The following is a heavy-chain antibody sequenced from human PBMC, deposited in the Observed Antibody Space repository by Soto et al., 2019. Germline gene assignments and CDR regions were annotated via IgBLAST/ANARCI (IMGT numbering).Heavy chain of an antibody. CDR2: MSASGGRT. V-gene: IGHV3-23*01. D-gene: IGHD6-19*01. J-gene: IGHJ6*02. CDR3: VGYRSGSYFYSGMDV. CDR1: RVTLSNYD. Sequence: EVQLLESGGGLAQPGGSLRLSCAGSRVTLSNYDMSWVRQAPGKGLEWVSAMSASGGRTFYADSVEGRFTISRDNSKNTLYLQMNNLRAEDTAVYYCVGYRSGSYFYSGMDVWGQGTTVTVSS.